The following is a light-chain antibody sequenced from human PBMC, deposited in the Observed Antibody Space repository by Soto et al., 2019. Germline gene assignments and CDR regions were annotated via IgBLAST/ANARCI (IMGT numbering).Light chain of an antibody. V-gene: IGLV2-14*01. CDR2: EVS. J-gene: IGLJ2*01. Sequence: QSVLTQPASVSGSPGQSITISCTGTSSDVGGYNYVSWYQQHPGKAPKLMIYEVSNRPSGVSNRFSGSKSGNTASLTISGLQAEDEADYYCSSYTSSSTVHVVFGGGTQLTVL. CDR3: SSYTSSSTVHVV. CDR1: SSDVGGYNY.